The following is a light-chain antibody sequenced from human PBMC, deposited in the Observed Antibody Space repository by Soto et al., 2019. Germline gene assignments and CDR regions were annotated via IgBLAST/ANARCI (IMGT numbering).Light chain of an antibody. CDR1: QSISSY. J-gene: IGKJ5*01. Sequence: DIQMTQSPSSLSASVGDRVTITCRASQSISSYLNWYQQKPGKAPKLLIYAASSLQSRVPSRFSCSGSGTDFTLTISSLQPEDFATYYCQQSYSTPITFGQGTRLEIK. CDR3: QQSYSTPIT. CDR2: AAS. V-gene: IGKV1-39*01.